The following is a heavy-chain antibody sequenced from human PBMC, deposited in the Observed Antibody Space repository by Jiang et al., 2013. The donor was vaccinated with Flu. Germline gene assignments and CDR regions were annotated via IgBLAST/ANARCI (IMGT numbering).Heavy chain of an antibody. CDR3: ARDPLRYSGYDGVFDY. J-gene: IGHJ4*02. CDR2: ISAYNGNT. D-gene: IGHD5-12*01. CDR1: GYTFTSYG. V-gene: IGHV1-18*01. Sequence: KVSCKASGYTFTSYGISWVRQAPGQGLEWMGWISAYNGNTNYAQKLQGRVTMTTDTSTSTAYMELRSLRSDDTAVYYCARDPLRYSGYDGVFDYWGQGTLVTVSS.